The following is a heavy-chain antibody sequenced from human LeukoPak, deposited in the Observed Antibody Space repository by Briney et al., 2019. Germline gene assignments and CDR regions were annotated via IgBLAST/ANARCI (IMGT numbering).Heavy chain of an antibody. D-gene: IGHD6-19*01. V-gene: IGHV3-30*03. CDR3: ATSSGWYSEGLPDNDY. Sequence: PGRSLRLSCAASGFTFSSYGMHWVRQAPGKGLEWVAVISYDGSNKYYADSVKGRFTISRDNSKNTLYLQMNSLRAEDTAVYYCATSSGWYSEGLPDNDYWGQGTLVTVSS. CDR1: GFTFSSYG. J-gene: IGHJ4*02. CDR2: ISYDGSNK.